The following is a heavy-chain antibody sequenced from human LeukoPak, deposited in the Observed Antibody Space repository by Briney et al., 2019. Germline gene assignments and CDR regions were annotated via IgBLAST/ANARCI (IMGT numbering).Heavy chain of an antibody. CDR3: AKDQDESGHYWDYFDY. CDR2: ISGSGGST. V-gene: IGHV3-23*01. J-gene: IGHJ4*02. Sequence: GGSLRLSCAASGFTFSSYAMSWVRQAPGKGLEWVSAISGSGGSTYYADSVKGRFTISRDNSKNTLYLQMNSLRAEDTAVYYCAKDQDESGHYWDYFDYWGQGTLVTVSS. D-gene: IGHD1-26*01. CDR1: GFTFSSYA.